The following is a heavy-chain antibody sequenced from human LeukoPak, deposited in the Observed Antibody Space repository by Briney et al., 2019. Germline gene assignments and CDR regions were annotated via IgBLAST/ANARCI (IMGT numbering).Heavy chain of an antibody. J-gene: IGHJ4*02. CDR2: ISGSGGST. CDR3: AKDRWAQRVVVVTTQGGYFDY. CDR1: GFTFSSYA. D-gene: IGHD3-22*01. V-gene: IGHV3-23*01. Sequence: PGGSLRLSCAASGFTFSSYAMSWVRQAPGKGLEWVSAISGSGGSTYYADSVKGRFTISRDNSKNTLYLQMNSLRAEDTAVYYCAKDRWAQRVVVVTTQGGYFDYWGQGTLVTVSS.